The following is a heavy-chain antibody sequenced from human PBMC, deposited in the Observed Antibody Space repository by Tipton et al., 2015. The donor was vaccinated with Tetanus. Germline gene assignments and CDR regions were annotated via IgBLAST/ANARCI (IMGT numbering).Heavy chain of an antibody. CDR2: INPNGGDT. CDR1: GFIFIAYY. J-gene: IGHJ6*02. Sequence: QMQLVQSGAEVKKPGASVKVSCKASGFIFIAYYMYWMRQAPGQGLEWMGWINPNGGDTTYAQKFQGRVTMTSDTSISTVYLELSGLRSDDTAVYYCARDRGDYIYYGMDVWGQGTTVIVSS. D-gene: IGHD4-17*01. CDR3: ARDRGDYIYYGMDV. V-gene: IGHV1-2*02.